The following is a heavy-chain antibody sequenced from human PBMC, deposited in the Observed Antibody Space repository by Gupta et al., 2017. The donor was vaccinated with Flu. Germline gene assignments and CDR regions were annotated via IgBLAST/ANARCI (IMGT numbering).Heavy chain of an antibody. D-gene: IGHD5-18*01. V-gene: IGHV3-23*01. CDR2: ISGSGDNI. Sequence: EVQLLESGGGLIQPGGSLRLSCAASGFTFSTYAMNWVRQAPEKGLEWVSAISGSGDNIYYADSVKGRFTISRDTSKYTLYLQMNSLRAEDTAIYYCAKATYSYGTGRSFDYWGQGTLVTVSS. J-gene: IGHJ4*02. CDR1: GFTFSTYA. CDR3: AKATYSYGTGRSFDY.